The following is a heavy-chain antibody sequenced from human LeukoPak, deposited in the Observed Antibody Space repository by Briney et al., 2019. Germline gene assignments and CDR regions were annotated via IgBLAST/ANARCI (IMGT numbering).Heavy chain of an antibody. CDR2: IGTTGDT. CDR1: GFTFSDFD. V-gene: IGHV3-13*04. Sequence: GGSLRLSCAASGFTFSDFDMHWVRHVTGKGLEWVSAIGTTGDTYYPGSVKGRFTISSENAKNSLYLQKNSLRAEDTAVYYCARATISVAYAFDIWGQGTMVTVSS. J-gene: IGHJ3*02. D-gene: IGHD6-19*01. CDR3: ARATISVAYAFDI.